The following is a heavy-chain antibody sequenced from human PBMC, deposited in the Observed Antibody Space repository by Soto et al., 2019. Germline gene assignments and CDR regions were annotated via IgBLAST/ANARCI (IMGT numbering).Heavy chain of an antibody. CDR1: GYSFTSYW. Sequence: GESLKISCKGSGYSFTSYWISWVRQMPGKGLEWMGRIDPSDSYTNYSPSFQGHDTISADNSISTAYLQWSSLKASDTAKYYCARIPARYAVYYYDIVTGHIPCSCFDMGVWGQGTTVTVSS. D-gene: IGHD3-9*01. CDR2: IDPSDSYT. V-gene: IGHV5-10-1*01. J-gene: IGHJ6*02. CDR3: ARIPARYAVYYYDIVTGHIPCSCFDMGV.